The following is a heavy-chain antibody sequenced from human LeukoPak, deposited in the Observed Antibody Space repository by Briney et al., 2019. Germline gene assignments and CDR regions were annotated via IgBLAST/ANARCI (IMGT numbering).Heavy chain of an antibody. CDR1: GGSFSGYY. V-gene: IGHV4-34*01. CDR2: INHSGST. Sequence: SETLSLTCAVYGGSFSGYYWSWIRQPPGKGPEWIGEINHSGSTNYNPSLKSRVTISIDTSKNQFSLRLTSVTAADTAVYYCARDLDTTVTMKGMDVWGKGTTVTVSS. J-gene: IGHJ6*04. CDR3: ARDLDTTVTMKGMDV. D-gene: IGHD4-17*01.